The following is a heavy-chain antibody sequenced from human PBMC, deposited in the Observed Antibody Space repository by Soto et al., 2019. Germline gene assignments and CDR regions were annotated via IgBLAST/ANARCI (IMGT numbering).Heavy chain of an antibody. Sequence: SETLSLTCGVSGASIGSGAYSWSWIRQPPGKGLEWIGNFYHSGTTYYSPSLRSRVTISLDRSKNQFSLKLTSVTAADTAVYYCARLFSNFRHFFDYWGHGTLVTVSS. V-gene: IGHV4-30-2*01. CDR1: GASIGSGAYS. D-gene: IGHD1-7*01. CDR3: ARLFSNFRHFFDY. J-gene: IGHJ4*01. CDR2: FYHSGTT.